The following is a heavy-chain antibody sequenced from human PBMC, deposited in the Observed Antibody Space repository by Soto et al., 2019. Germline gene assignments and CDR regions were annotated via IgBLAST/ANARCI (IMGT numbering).Heavy chain of an antibody. CDR1: GGSFSGYY. D-gene: IGHD3-9*01. Sequence: SETLSLTCAVYGGSFSGYYWSWIRQPPGKGLEWIGEINHSGSTNYNPSLKSRVTISVDTSKNQFSLKLSSVTAADTAVYYCARGGGGDYDILTGLGRYFFDYWGQGTLVTVSS. V-gene: IGHV4-34*01. J-gene: IGHJ4*02. CDR2: INHSGST. CDR3: ARGGGGDYDILTGLGRYFFDY.